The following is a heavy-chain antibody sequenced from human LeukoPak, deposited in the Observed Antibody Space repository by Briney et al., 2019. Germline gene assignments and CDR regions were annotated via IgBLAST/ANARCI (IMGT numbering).Heavy chain of an antibody. CDR3: ARGLGWSYAKCYPEDDAFNI. CDR2: IKQDGSEK. J-gene: IGHJ3*02. D-gene: IGHD1-14*01. Sequence: PGGSLRLSCAASGFTFGYFWMTWVRQAPGKGLEWVANIKQDGSEKYYMDSLRGRFTISRDNAKNSLYLQINSLRAEDTAVYYCARGLGWSYAKCYPEDDAFNIWGQGTVVTVSS. CDR1: GFTFGYFW. V-gene: IGHV3-7*04.